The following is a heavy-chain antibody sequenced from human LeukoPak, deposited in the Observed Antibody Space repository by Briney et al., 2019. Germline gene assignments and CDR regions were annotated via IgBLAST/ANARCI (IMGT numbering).Heavy chain of an antibody. CDR2: IYYSGNT. D-gene: IGHD5-12*01. V-gene: IGHV4-39*07. CDR1: GDSISTSNSY. J-gene: IGHJ4*02. Sequence: SETLSLTCTVSGDSISTSNSYWGWIRQPPGKGLEWIGSIYYSGNTYYNASLKSRVTISVDTSKNQFSLRLTSMTAADTAVYYCARDVAGNTFDYWGQGTLVTVSS. CDR3: ARDVAGNTFDY.